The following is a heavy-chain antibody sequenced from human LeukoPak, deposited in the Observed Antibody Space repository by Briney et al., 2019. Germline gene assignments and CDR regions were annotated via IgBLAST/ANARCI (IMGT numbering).Heavy chain of an antibody. CDR1: GFTFSSYS. V-gene: IGHV3-21*01. J-gene: IGHJ6*02. CDR3: ARDHSSSGMDV. CDR2: ISSSGSYV. Sequence: GRSLRLSCAASGFTFSSYSMNWVRQAPGKGLEWVSSISSSGSYVYYADSVKGRLTISRDNAKNSLYLQMNSLRAEDTAVYYCARDHSSSGMDVWGQGTTVTVSS.